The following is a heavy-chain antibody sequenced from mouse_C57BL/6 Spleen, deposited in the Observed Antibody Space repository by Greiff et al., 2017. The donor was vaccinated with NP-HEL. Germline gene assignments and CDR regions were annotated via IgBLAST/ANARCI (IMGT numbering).Heavy chain of an antibody. J-gene: IGHJ4*01. D-gene: IGHD2-4*01. V-gene: IGHV5-17*01. Sequence: EVKLVESGGGLVKPGGSLKLSCAASGFTFSDYGMHWVRQAPEKGLEWVAYISSGSSTIYYADTVKGRFTISRDNAKNTLFLQMTSLRSEDTSMYYCASGDDYEGMDYWGQGTSVTVSS. CDR3: ASGDDYEGMDY. CDR2: ISSGSSTI. CDR1: GFTFSDYG.